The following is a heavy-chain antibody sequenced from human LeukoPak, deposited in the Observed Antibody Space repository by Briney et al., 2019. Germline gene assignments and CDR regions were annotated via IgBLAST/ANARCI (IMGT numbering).Heavy chain of an antibody. J-gene: IGHJ4*02. CDR1: GFTFSSYG. Sequence: PGGSLRLSCAASGFTFSSYGMHWVRQAPGKGLEWVAVIWYDGSNKYYADSVKGRFTISRDNSMNTLYLQMDNLRAEDTAVYYCAKDRRGNWNYVGHFDHWGQGTLVTVSS. D-gene: IGHD1-7*01. CDR3: AKDRRGNWNYVGHFDH. V-gene: IGHV3-33*06. CDR2: IWYDGSNK.